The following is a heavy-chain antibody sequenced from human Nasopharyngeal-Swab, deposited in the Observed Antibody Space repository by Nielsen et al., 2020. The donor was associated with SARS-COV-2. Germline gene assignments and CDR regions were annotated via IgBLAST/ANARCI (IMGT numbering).Heavy chain of an antibody. Sequence: SETLSLTCTVSGGSISSGSYYWSWIRQPAGKGLEWIGRIYTSGSTNYNPSLKSRVTISVDTSKNQFSLKLSSVTAADTAVYYCARVTGYSSGRRGFDYWGQGTLVTVSS. CDR2: IYTSGST. J-gene: IGHJ4*02. CDR3: ARVTGYSSGRRGFDY. CDR1: GGSISSGSYY. V-gene: IGHV4-61*02. D-gene: IGHD6-19*01.